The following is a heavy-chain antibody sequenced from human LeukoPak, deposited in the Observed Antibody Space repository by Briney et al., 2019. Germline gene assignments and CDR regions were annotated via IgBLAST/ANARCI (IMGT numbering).Heavy chain of an antibody. CDR1: GDSVSSNSAA. Sequence: SQTLSLTCAISGDSVSSNSAAWNWIRQSPSRGLEWLGRTYYSSKWYNDYAVSVKSRITINPDTSKNQFSLQLNSVTPEDTAVYYCARDLRMVRGVITSWFDPWGQGTLVTVSS. CDR3: ARDLRMVRGVITSWFDP. V-gene: IGHV6-1*01. J-gene: IGHJ5*02. D-gene: IGHD3-10*01. CDR2: TYYSSKWYN.